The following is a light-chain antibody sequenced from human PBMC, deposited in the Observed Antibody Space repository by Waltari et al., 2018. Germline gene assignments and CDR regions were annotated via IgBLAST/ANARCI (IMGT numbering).Light chain of an antibody. CDR1: QNIRNS. Sequence: EIVMTQSPATLSVSPGERATLSCRASQNIRNSSAWYQQKPGQSPRLLISRASTRATGIPARFSGSGSGTQFSLTISSLQHEDFAIYYCQHHSTWPPTFGPGTRV. CDR3: QHHSTWPPT. CDR2: RAS. J-gene: IGKJ1*01. V-gene: IGKV3D-15*01.